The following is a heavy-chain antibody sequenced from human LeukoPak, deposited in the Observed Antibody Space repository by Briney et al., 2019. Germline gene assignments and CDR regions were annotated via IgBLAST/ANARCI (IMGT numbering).Heavy chain of an antibody. Sequence: GGSLRLSCAASGFTFSSYSMNWVRQAPGKGLEWVSSISSSSSYIYYADSVKGQFTISRDNAKNSLYLQMNSLRAEDTAVYYCARDRDDSRYLRCFDYWGQGTLVTVSS. CDR1: GFTFSSYS. CDR2: ISSSSSYI. D-gene: IGHD5-12*01. V-gene: IGHV3-21*01. J-gene: IGHJ4*02. CDR3: ARDRDDSRYLRCFDY.